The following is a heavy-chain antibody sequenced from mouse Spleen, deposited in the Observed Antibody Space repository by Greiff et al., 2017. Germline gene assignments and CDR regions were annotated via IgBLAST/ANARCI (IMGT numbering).Heavy chain of an antibody. CDR1: GFTFSDFY. J-gene: IGHJ1*03. CDR2: SRNKANDYTT. V-gene: IGHV7-1*01. CDR3: ARAYSNYEYFDV. Sequence: EVKVVESGGGLVQSGRSLRLSCATSGFTFSDFYMEWVRQAPGKGLEWIAASRNKANDYTTEYSASVKGRFIVSRDTSQSILYLQMNALRAEDTAIYYCARAYSNYEYFDVWGTGTTVTVSS. D-gene: IGHD2-5*01.